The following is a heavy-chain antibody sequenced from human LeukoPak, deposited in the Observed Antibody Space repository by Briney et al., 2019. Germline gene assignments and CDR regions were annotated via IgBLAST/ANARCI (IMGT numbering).Heavy chain of an antibody. V-gene: IGHV4-34*01. D-gene: IGHD1-26*01. Sequence: PSETLSLTCAVYGGSFSGYYWSWIRQPPGKGLEWIGEINHSGSTNYNPSLKSRVTISVDTSKNQFSLKLSSVIAADTAVYYCARGESVGLFDHWGQGTLVTVSS. CDR2: INHSGST. CDR1: GGSFSGYY. CDR3: ARGESVGLFDH. J-gene: IGHJ4*02.